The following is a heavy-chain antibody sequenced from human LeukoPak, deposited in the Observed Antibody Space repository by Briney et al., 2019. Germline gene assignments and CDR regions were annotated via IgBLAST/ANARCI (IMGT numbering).Heavy chain of an antibody. CDR1: GFTFSSYS. J-gene: IGHJ4*02. Sequence: GGSLRLSCAASGFTFSSYSMNWVRQAPEKGLEWVSSISSSSSYIYYADSVKGRFTISRDNAKNSLYPQMNSLRAEDTAVYYCASARAGYSSSWYRVDYWGQGTLVTVSS. CDR2: ISSSSSYI. D-gene: IGHD6-13*01. V-gene: IGHV3-21*01. CDR3: ASARAGYSSSWYRVDY.